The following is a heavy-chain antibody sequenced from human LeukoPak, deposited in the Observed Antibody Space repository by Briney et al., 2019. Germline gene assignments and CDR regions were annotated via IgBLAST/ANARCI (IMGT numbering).Heavy chain of an antibody. J-gene: IGHJ6*02. CDR1: GYTFTSYA. CDR2: INAGNGNT. D-gene: IGHD1-14*01. CDR3: ARPSSYKGSLEYYYYYGMDV. V-gene: IGHV1-3*01. Sequence: ASVKVSCKASGYTFTSYAMHWVRQAPGQRLEWMGWINAGNGNTKYSQKFQGRVTITRDTSASTAYMELSSLRSEDTAVYYCARPSSYKGSLEYYYYYGMDVWGQGTTVTVSS.